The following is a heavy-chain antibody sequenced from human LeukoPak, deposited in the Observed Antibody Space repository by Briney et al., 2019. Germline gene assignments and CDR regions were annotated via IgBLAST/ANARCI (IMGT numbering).Heavy chain of an antibody. J-gene: IGHJ5*02. CDR1: GFTFSSYA. CDR3: ARVWVPESSSPGWFDP. CDR2: ISYDGSNK. Sequence: GRSLRLSCAASGFTFSSYAMHWVRQAPGKGLEWVAVISYDGSNKYYADSVKGRFTISRDNSKNTLYVQMNSLRAEDTAVYYCARVWVPESSSPGWFDPWGQGTLVTVSS. D-gene: IGHD6-6*01. V-gene: IGHV3-30-3*01.